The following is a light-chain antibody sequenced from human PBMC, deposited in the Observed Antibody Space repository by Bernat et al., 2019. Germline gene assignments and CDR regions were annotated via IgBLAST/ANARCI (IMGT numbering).Light chain of an antibody. V-gene: IGLV2-14*01. CDR3: RSYTRSATGV. J-gene: IGLJ2*01. CDR1: SSDVGAYNY. CDR2: DVT. Sequence: QSDLTQPASVSGSPGQSITISCTGTSSDVGAYNYVSWYQQDPGKAPKLMIYDVTNRPSGVSNRFSGSKSGNTDSLTISGLQAEDEADYYGRSYTRSATGVFGGGTKLTVL.